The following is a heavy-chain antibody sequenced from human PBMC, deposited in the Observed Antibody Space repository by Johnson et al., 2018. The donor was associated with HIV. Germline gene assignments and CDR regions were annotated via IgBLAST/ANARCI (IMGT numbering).Heavy chain of an antibody. CDR1: GFTFSSYA. V-gene: IGHV3-30*04. J-gene: IGHJ3*01. CDR3: TTGTTVPTWD. CDR2: ISYDGSNK. Sequence: QVQLVESGGGVVQPGGSLTLSCVASGFTFSSYAMHWVRQAPGKGLEWVAVISYDGSNKYSADSVKGRFTISRDNSKNTLYLQMNSLKTEDTAVYYCTTGTTVPTWDWGQGTMVTVSS. D-gene: IGHD4-17*01.